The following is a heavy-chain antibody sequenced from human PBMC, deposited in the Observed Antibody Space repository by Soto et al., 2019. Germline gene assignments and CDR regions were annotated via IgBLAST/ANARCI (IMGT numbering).Heavy chain of an antibody. Sequence: GGSLRLSCAASGFTFDDYAMHWVRQAPGKGLEWVSGISWNSGSIGYADSVKGRFTISRDNAKNSLYLQMNSLRAEDTAFYYCAKNMGGQQRAIDYWGREPWSPSPQ. D-gene: IGHD6-13*01. J-gene: IGHJ4*02. CDR3: AKNMGGQQRAIDY. V-gene: IGHV3-9*01. CDR1: GFTFDDYA. CDR2: ISWNSGSI.